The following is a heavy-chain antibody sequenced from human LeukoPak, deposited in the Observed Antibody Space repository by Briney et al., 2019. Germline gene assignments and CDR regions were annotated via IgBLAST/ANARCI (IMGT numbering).Heavy chain of an antibody. Sequence: GRSLRLSCAASGFTFSSYCMHWVRQAPGKGLEWVAVIWYDGSNKYYADSVKGRFTISRDNSKNSLYLQMNSLRAEDTAVYYCAKDAGPIYGSGSYLSGPLDYWGQGTLVTVSS. J-gene: IGHJ4*02. CDR3: AKDAGPIYGSGSYLSGPLDY. CDR1: GFTFSSYC. CDR2: IWYDGSNK. D-gene: IGHD3-10*01. V-gene: IGHV3-33*06.